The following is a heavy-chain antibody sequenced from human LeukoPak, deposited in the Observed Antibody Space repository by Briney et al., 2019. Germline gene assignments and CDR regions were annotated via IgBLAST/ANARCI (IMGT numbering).Heavy chain of an antibody. Sequence: SVKVSCKASGGTFISYAISWVRQAPGQGLEWMGRIIPIFGTANYAQKFQGRVTITTDESTSPAYMELSSLRSEDTAVYYCARGTYYGDKRGRLNWFDPWGQGTLVTVSS. CDR1: GGTFISYA. CDR2: IIPIFGTA. CDR3: ARGTYYGDKRGRLNWFDP. J-gene: IGHJ5*02. D-gene: IGHD4-17*01. V-gene: IGHV1-69*05.